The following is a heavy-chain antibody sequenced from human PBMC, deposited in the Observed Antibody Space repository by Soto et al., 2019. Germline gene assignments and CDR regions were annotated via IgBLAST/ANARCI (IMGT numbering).Heavy chain of an antibody. Sequence: QVQLQESGPGLVKPSDTLSLTCTVSGGSISSGGYYWNWIRQYPGKGLEWIAYIYQSGTPYYNPSLKSRATISIARSKNQFSLMLDFVTAADTAVYYCARDLRLDSWGPGTLVTVSS. J-gene: IGHJ4*02. D-gene: IGHD2-21*02. CDR2: IYQSGTP. V-gene: IGHV4-31*03. CDR3: ARDLRLDS. CDR1: GGSISSGGYY.